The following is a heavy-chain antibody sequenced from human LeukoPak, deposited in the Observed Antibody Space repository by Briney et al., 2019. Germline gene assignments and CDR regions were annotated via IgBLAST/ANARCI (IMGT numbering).Heavy chain of an antibody. CDR2: ISSSSSYI. CDR3: ARRAPRVTPSNYYYYMDV. Sequence: PGGSLRLSCAASGFTFSSYSMNWVRQAPGKGLEWVSSISSSSSYIYYADSVKGRFTISRDNAKNSLYLQMNSLRAEDTAVYYCARRAPRVTPSNYYYYMDVWGKGTTVTVSS. V-gene: IGHV3-21*01. CDR1: GFTFSSYS. D-gene: IGHD5-18*01. J-gene: IGHJ6*03.